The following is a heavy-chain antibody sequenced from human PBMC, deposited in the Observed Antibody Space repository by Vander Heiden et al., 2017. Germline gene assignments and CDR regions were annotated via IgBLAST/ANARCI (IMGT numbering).Heavy chain of an antibody. V-gene: IGHV3-48*02. CDR1: GFTFSSYS. CDR2: ISSSSSTI. D-gene: IGHD2-15*01. CDR3: ARGSPVVVVAAIYGMDV. Sequence: EVQLVESGGGLVQPGGSLRLSCAASGFTFSSYSLNGVRQAPGKGLEWVSYISSSSSTIYYADSVKGRFTISRDNAKNSLYLQMNSLRDEDTAVYYCARGSPVVVVAAIYGMDVWGQGTTVTVSS. J-gene: IGHJ6*02.